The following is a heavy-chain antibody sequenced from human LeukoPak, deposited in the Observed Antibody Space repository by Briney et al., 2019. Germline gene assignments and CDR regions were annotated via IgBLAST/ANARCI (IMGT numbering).Heavy chain of an antibody. J-gene: IGHJ4*02. CDR2: IIPIFGTA. CDR3: ARGIRRDILTGYDY. V-gene: IGHV1-69*05. D-gene: IGHD3-9*01. Sequence: GASVKVSCKASGGTFSSYAISWVRQAPGQGLEWMGGIIPIFGTANYAQKFQGRVTITTDESTSTAYMELSSLRSEDTAVYYCARGIRRDILTGYDYWGQGTLVTVSS. CDR1: GGTFSSYA.